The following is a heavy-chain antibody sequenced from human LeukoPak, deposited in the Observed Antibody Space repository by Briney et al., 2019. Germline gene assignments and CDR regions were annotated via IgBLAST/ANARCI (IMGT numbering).Heavy chain of an antibody. Sequence: SSETLSLTCTVSGGSISSYYWSWIRQPPGKGLEWIGYIYYSGITNYNPSLKSRVTMSVDTSKNQFSLNLSSVTAADTAMYYCARDRGYCSGGSCYVWFDPWGQGTLVTVSS. CDR1: GGSISSYY. V-gene: IGHV4-59*01. D-gene: IGHD2-15*01. CDR3: ARDRGYCSGGSCYVWFDP. J-gene: IGHJ5*02. CDR2: IYYSGIT.